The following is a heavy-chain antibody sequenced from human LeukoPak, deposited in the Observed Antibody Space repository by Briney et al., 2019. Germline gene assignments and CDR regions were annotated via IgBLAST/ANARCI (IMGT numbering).Heavy chain of an antibody. Sequence: GESLKISCKGSGYRFNAYWIAWVRQMPGKGLEWMGIIYPDDSDTRYSPSFQGQVTISADKSVRTAYLQWSSLKASDTAMYYCARPNITSYYDSRGYDAFNVWGQGTMVTVSS. CDR1: GYRFNAYW. CDR3: ARPNITSYYDSRGYDAFNV. J-gene: IGHJ3*01. V-gene: IGHV5-51*01. CDR2: IYPDDSDT. D-gene: IGHD3-22*01.